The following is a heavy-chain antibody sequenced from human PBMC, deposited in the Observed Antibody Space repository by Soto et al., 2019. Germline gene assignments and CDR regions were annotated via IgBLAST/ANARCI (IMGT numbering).Heavy chain of an antibody. CDR3: ARGELLYYYYYGMDV. J-gene: IGHJ6*02. V-gene: IGHV3-33*01. CDR2: IWYDGSNK. Sequence: QVQLVESGGGVVQPGRSLRLSCAASGFTFSSYGMHWVRQAPGKGLEWVAVIWYDGSNKYYADSVKGRFTISRDNSKNTLHLQMNSQRAEDTAVYYCARGELLYYYYYGMDVWGQGTTVTVSS. CDR1: GFTFSSYG. D-gene: IGHD1-26*01.